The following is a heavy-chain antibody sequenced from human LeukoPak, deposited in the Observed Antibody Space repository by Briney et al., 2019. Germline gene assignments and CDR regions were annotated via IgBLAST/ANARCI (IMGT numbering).Heavy chain of an antibody. Sequence: GGSMRLSCAASGLTFSSYGMHWVRQAPGKGLEWVAVISYDGSNKYYADSVKGRFTISRDNSKNTLYLQMNSLRAEDTAVYYCARELRAARFPFDYWGQGTLVTVSS. J-gene: IGHJ4*02. CDR1: GLTFSSYG. CDR3: ARELRAARFPFDY. CDR2: ISYDGSNK. V-gene: IGHV3-30*03. D-gene: IGHD6-6*01.